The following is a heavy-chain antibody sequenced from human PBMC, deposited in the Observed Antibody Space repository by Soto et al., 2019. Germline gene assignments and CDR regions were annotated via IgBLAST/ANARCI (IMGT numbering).Heavy chain of an antibody. J-gene: IGHJ4*02. CDR2: IRFDGSDE. V-gene: IGHV3-33*08. Sequence: QVQLVESGGGVVQPGGSLRLSCAASASIFKGHGMHWVRQAPGKGLEWVAIIRFDGSDEHYGDSVEGRFTISRDNSKNMLYLQMNRLRVEDTAVYYCARGGVGATTFFGFLDYWGQGTLVTVSS. D-gene: IGHD1-26*01. CDR1: ASIFKGHG. CDR3: ARGGVGATTFFGFLDY.